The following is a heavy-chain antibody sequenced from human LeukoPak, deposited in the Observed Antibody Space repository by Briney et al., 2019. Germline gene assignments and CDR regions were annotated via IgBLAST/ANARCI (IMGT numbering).Heavy chain of an antibody. J-gene: IGHJ4*02. CDR1: GFTLSRYW. CDR2: INQDGSEK. Sequence: GGSLRLSCAASGFTLSRYWMSWVRQAPGKGLEWVANINQDGSEKNYVDSVKGRFTISRDNAKNSLYLQTNSLRAEDTAVYYCARAYQTDYWGQGTLVTVSS. V-gene: IGHV3-7*05. CDR3: ARAYQTDY. D-gene: IGHD2-2*01.